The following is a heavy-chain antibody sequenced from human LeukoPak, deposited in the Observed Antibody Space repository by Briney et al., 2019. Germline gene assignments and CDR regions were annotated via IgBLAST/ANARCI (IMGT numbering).Heavy chain of an antibody. CDR1: GFTFSDYY. V-gene: IGHV3-11*01. CDR3: ASLYGSGNEAP. D-gene: IGHD3-10*01. J-gene: IGHJ5*02. Sequence: GGSLRLSYAASGFTFSDYYMSWIRQAPGKGLEWVSYISSSGSTIYYADSVKGRFTISRDNAKNSLYLQMNSLRAEDTAVYYCASLYGSGNEAPWGQGTLVTVSS. CDR2: ISSSGSTI.